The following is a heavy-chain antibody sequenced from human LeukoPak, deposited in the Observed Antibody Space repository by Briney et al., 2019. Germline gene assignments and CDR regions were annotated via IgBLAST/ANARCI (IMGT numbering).Heavy chain of an antibody. CDR3: ARTRVTTIDY. CDR1: GGSISSHNW. Sequence: SETLSLTCAVSGGSISSHNWWSWVRQPPGKGLEWIGEIYHSGSTSYNPSLQSRVAISVDTSKNQFSLKLSSVTAADTAVYYCARTRVTTIDYWGQGTLVTVSS. V-gene: IGHV4-4*02. CDR2: IYHSGST. D-gene: IGHD4-17*01. J-gene: IGHJ4*02.